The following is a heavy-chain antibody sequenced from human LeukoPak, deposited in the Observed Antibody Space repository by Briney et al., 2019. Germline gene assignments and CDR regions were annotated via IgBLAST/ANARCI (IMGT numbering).Heavy chain of an antibody. V-gene: IGHV3-23*01. CDR1: EFTFSTYG. Sequence: PSGGSLRLSCAASEFTFSTYGMSWVRQAPGKGLEWVSSISGSGGSTQYADSVQGRFAISRDNSNNTLYLQMNSLRVEDTAMYFCARDPNGDYIGTFDMWGRGTMVSVSS. CDR2: ISGSGGST. CDR3: ARDPNGDYIGTFDM. D-gene: IGHD4-17*01. J-gene: IGHJ3*02.